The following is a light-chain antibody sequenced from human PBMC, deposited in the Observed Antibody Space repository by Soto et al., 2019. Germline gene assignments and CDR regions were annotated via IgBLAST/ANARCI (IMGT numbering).Light chain of an antibody. CDR3: QQYSSTPIT. V-gene: IGKV4-1*01. CDR2: WAS. J-gene: IGKJ5*01. Sequence: DIVMTQSPDSLAVSLGERATINCKSSQSVLYSSNNKNYLAWYQQKPGQPPKLLIYWASTRESGVPDRFSGSGSGTDFTLTISSLQAEDVAVYYCQQYSSTPITTGQGTRMETK. CDR1: QSVLYSSNNKNY.